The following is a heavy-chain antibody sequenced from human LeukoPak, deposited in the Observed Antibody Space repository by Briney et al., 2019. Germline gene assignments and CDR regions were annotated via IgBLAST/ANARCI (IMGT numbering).Heavy chain of an antibody. J-gene: IGHJ4*02. CDR3: AREGDVDFWSGSYNTGYFDY. D-gene: IGHD3-3*01. Sequence: ASVKVSCKASGYTFTAYYMHWVRQAPGHGLEWMGWINPKSGGTNYAQKFQGRVTMTRDRPISTVYMELSRLRSDDTAVYYCAREGDVDFWSGSYNTGYFDYWGQGALVTVS. V-gene: IGHV1-2*02. CDR2: INPKSGGT. CDR1: GYTFTAYY.